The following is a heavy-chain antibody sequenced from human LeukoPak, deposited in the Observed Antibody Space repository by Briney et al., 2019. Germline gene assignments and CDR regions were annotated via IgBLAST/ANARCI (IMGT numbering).Heavy chain of an antibody. CDR1: GYTFTNYY. Sequence: ASVKVSCKASGYTFTNYYIHWVRQAPGHGLEWMGISNPSGDSTNYAQKFQGRVTMTRDTSTSTVYMDLSSLRSEDTAVYYCARDGSIAARHLDYWGQGTLVTVSS. CDR2: SNPSGDST. V-gene: IGHV1-46*01. D-gene: IGHD6-6*01. CDR3: ARDGSIAARHLDY. J-gene: IGHJ4*02.